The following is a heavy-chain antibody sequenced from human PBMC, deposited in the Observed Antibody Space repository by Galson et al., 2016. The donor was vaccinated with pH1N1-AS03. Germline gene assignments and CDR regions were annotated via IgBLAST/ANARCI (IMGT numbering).Heavy chain of an antibody. CDR2: ISGDNGNT. J-gene: IGHJ4*02. CDR3: ARDLGGGIIKEAY. CDR1: GYTFTSYG. D-gene: IGHD3-10*01. V-gene: IGHV1-18*04. Sequence: SVKVSCKASGYTFTSYGISWVRQAPGQGLEWMGWISGDNGNTNYAQKFQGRVTMTTDKSTSKAYMELRSLRSDDTAVFYCARDLGGGIIKEAYWGQGTLVTVSS.